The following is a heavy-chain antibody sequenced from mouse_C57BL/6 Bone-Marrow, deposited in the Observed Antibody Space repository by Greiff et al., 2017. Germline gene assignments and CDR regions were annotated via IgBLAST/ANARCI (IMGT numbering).Heavy chain of an antibody. Sequence: EVKLVESGGGLVKPGGSLKLSCAASGFTFSSYTMSWVRQTPEKRLEWVATISGGGGNTYYPDSVKGRFTISRDNAKNTLYLQMSSLRSEDTALYYCARHIDSSGLYWGQGTTLTVSS. CDR1: GFTFSSYT. J-gene: IGHJ2*01. CDR2: ISGGGGNT. D-gene: IGHD3-2*02. V-gene: IGHV5-9*01. CDR3: ARHIDSSGLY.